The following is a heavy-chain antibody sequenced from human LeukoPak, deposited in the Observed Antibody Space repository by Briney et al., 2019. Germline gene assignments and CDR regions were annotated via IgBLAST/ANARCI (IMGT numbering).Heavy chain of an antibody. J-gene: IGHJ4*02. CDR2: INHSGST. V-gene: IGHV4-34*01. Sequence: SETLSLTCAVYGGSFSGYYWSWIRQPPGKGLEWIGEINHSGSTNYNPSLKSRVTISVDTSKNQFSLKLSSVTAADTAVYYCARRPLGPPRVAGVDYWGQGTLVTVSS. CDR3: ARRPLGPPRVAGVDY. CDR1: GGSFSGYY. D-gene: IGHD6-19*01.